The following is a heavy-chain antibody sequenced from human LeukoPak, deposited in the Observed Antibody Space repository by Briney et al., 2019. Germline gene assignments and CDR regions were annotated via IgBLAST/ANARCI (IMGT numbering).Heavy chain of an antibody. CDR2: IKPDGSDS. J-gene: IGHJ4*02. CDR1: GFTFSAFW. CDR3: ARLFGGVTTFDY. D-gene: IGHD4-17*01. Sequence: GGSLRLSCAASGFTFSAFWMSWVRQGPGKGLEWVASIKPDGSDSHHVDSVMGRFTISRDNAKNLLYLQMDSLSAEDTAVYYCARLFGGVTTFDYWGQGALVTVSS. V-gene: IGHV3-7*01.